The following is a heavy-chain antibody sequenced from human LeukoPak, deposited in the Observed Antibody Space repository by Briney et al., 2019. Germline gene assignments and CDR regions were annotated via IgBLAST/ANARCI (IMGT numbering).Heavy chain of an antibody. J-gene: IGHJ4*02. Sequence: GGSLRLSCAASGFTVSSNYMSWVRQAPGKGLEWVSVIYSGGSTYYADSVKGRFTISRDNAKNSLYLQMNSLRAEDTAVYYCARASGDIVETATMGSYWGQGTLVTVSS. CDR3: ARASGDIVETATMGSY. D-gene: IGHD5-18*01. V-gene: IGHV3-53*01. CDR1: GFTVSSNY. CDR2: IYSGGST.